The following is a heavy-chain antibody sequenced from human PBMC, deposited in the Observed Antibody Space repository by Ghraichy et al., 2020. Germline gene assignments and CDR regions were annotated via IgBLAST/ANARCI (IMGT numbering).Heavy chain of an antibody. Sequence: GGSLRLSCAASGFTFSSYSMNWVRQALGKGLEWISYISSSSSTIYYADSVKGRFTISRDNAKNSLYLQMNSLRAEDTAVYYCARVLGSYYAFGVDVWGQGTTVTVSS. J-gene: IGHJ6*02. CDR3: ARVLGSYYAFGVDV. CDR1: GFTFSSYS. CDR2: ISSSSSTI. V-gene: IGHV3-48*01. D-gene: IGHD1-26*01.